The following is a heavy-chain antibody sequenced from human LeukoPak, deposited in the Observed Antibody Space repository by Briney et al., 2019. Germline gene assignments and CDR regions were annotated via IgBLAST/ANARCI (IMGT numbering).Heavy chain of an antibody. CDR1: GESVSSKSAA. V-gene: IGHV6-1*01. J-gene: IGHJ3*01. CDR2: TYYRSKWFN. Sequence: SQTLSLTCASSGESVSSKSAAWNWITQSPSRAGVGLRRTYYRSKWFNDYAVSVKSRITFNPDTSKNQFTLQLNSVTPEDTAVYYCARDRIAVSGSRWDAFDVWGQGTMVTVSS. CDR3: ARDRIAVSGSRWDAFDV. D-gene: IGHD6-19*01.